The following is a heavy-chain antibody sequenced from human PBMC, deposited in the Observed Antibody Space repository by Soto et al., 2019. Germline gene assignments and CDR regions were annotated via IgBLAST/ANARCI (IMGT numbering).Heavy chain of an antibody. D-gene: IGHD3-16*01. J-gene: IGHJ5*02. Sequence: QAQLVQSGAEVKNPGDSVKVSCRASGYTFSTYGVSWVRQAPGQGLEWIGWSSGYSGNTHYAQNFQGRVTMTKDTSTSTVYMELRSLRSDDTAVYYCARQGSNVRGGGSPWGQGTVVTVSS. CDR3: ARQGSNVRGGGSP. V-gene: IGHV1-18*01. CDR2: SSGYSGNT. CDR1: GYTFSTYG.